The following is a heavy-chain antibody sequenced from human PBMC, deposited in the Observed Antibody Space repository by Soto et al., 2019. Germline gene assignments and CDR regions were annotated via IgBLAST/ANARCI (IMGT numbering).Heavy chain of an antibody. V-gene: IGHV3-33*01. J-gene: IGHJ4*02. D-gene: IGHD3-22*01. CDR1: GFTFSSYG. CDR2: IWYDGSNK. Sequence: GGSLRLSCAASGFTFSSYGMHWVRQAPGKGLEWVAVIWYDGSNKYYADSVKGRFTISRDNSKNTLYLQMNSLRAEDTAVYYCARDEYYYDSSGYAPKHWGQGTLVTVSS. CDR3: ARDEYYYDSSGYAPKH.